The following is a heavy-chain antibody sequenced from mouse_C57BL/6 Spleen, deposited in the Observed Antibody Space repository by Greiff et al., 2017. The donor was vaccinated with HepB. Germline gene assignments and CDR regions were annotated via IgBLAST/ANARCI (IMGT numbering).Heavy chain of an antibody. J-gene: IGHJ3*01. CDR1: GYTFTDYN. D-gene: IGHD2-9*01. V-gene: IGHV1-22*01. Sequence: EVQLQQSGPELVKPGASVKMSCKASGYTFTDYNMHWVKQSHGKSLEWIGYINPNNGGTSYNQKFKGKATLTVNKSSSTAYMELRSLTSEDSAVYYCARRTYYGYDFAYWGQGTLVTVSA. CDR2: INPNNGGT. CDR3: ARRTYYGYDFAY.